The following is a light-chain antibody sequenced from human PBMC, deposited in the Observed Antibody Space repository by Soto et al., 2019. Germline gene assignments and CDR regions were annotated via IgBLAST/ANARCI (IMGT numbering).Light chain of an antibody. CDR3: QQRVNWPA. CDR2: DAS. CDR1: QSLSSS. Sequence: EIVLTQSPATLSLSPGERATLSRRASQSLSSSLAWYQQKPGQAPRLLIYDASKRAIGIPARFSGSGSGTDFTLTISSLEPEDFAVYYCQQRVNWPAFGQGTKVEIK. V-gene: IGKV3-11*01. J-gene: IGKJ1*01.